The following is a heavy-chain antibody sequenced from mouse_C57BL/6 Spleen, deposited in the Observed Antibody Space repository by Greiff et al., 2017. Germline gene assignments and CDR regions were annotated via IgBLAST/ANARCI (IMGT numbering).Heavy chain of an antibody. D-gene: IGHD2-2*01. CDR2: IDPEDGDT. CDR1: GFNFKDYY. J-gene: IGHJ3*01. CDR3: TNGYDKAWFAY. Sequence: VQLQQSGAELVRPGASVKLSCTASGFNFKDYYMHWVKQRPEQGLEWIGRIDPEDGDTEYAPNFQGKATMTADTSSNTAYMQLSSLTSEYTAVYYCTNGYDKAWFAYWGQGTLVTVSA. V-gene: IGHV14-1*01.